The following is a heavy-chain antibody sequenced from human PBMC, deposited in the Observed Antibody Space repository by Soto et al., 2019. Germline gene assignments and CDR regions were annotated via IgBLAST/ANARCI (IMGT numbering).Heavy chain of an antibody. CDR1: GFTLSSYC. D-gene: IGHD3-16*01. CDR3: ARGGSISVSAEFYSGLDV. V-gene: IGHV3-74*01. J-gene: IGHJ6*02. Sequence: PGGSLRLSCAASGFTLSSYCMHWVRQAPGEGLVWVSRISSDGSTTNYADSVKGRYTISRDNAKNTLYLQLNSLRAEDTAVYFCARGGSISVSAEFYSGLDVWGQGTTVTVSS. CDR2: ISSDGSTT.